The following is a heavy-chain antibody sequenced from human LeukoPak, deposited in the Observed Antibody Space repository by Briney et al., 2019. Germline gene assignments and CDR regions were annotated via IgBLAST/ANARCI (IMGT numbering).Heavy chain of an antibody. CDR3: AVVDTAMATGRAIDY. Sequence: PSETLSLTCTVSGGSISSSSYYWSWIRQPPGKGLEWIGEINHSGSTNYNPSLKSRVTISVDTSKNQFSLKLSSVTAADTAVYYCAVVDTAMATGRAIDYWGQGTLVTVSS. D-gene: IGHD5-18*01. CDR1: GGSISSSSYY. CDR2: INHSGST. V-gene: IGHV4-39*07. J-gene: IGHJ4*02.